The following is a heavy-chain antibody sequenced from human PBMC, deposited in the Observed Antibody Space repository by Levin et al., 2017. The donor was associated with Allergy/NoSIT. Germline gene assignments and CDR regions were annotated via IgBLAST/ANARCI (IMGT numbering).Heavy chain of an antibody. J-gene: IGHJ4*02. Sequence: GESLKISCKASGYTFTSYGISWVRQAPGQGLEWMGWISAYNGNTNYAQKLQGRVTMTTDTSTSTAYMELRSLRSDDTAVYYCARDLDAAGNLDYWGQGTLVTVSS. V-gene: IGHV1-18*01. D-gene: IGHD6-19*01. CDR2: ISAYNGNT. CDR3: ARDLDAAGNLDY. CDR1: GYTFTSYG.